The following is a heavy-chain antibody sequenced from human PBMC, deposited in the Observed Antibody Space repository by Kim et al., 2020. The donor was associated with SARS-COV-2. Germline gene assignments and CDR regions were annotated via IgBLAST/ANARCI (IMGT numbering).Heavy chain of an antibody. V-gene: IGHV4-59*01. CDR3: ASYSSSWNYFDY. Sequence: NYTPTLKSRITISVDTSKNQFYLKVACVTAADASVYYCASYSSSWNYFDYWGQGTLVTVSS. J-gene: IGHJ4*02. D-gene: IGHD6-13*01.